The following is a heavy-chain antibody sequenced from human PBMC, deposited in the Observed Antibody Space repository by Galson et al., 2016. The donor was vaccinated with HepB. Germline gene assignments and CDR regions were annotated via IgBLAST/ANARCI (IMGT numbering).Heavy chain of an antibody. CDR1: GFTFSSYA. D-gene: IGHD1-26*01. V-gene: IGHV3-23*01. Sequence: LRLSCAASGFTFSSYAMDWVRQAPRKGLEWVSAISRSGDATYYADSVKGRFTIFRDNSKDTLYLQMNSLRAEDTAVYYCAKEVGTVHPSNWFDPWGQGTLVTVSS. CDR2: ISRSGDAT. J-gene: IGHJ5*02. CDR3: AKEVGTVHPSNWFDP.